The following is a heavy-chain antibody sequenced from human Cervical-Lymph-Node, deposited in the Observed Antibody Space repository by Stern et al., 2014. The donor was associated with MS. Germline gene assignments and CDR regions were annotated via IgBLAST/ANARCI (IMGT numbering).Heavy chain of an antibody. CDR2: ISVYNGKT. J-gene: IGHJ4*02. CDR3: ATSGDGYNDLWSDYLPHFDH. V-gene: IGHV1-18*01. CDR1: GYTFRSHY. Sequence: VQLVQSGAEVKKPGASVTVSCRASGYTFRSHYFTWMRQAPGQGLEWMGWISVYNGKTNFAQNLQGRVTMTTDTSTNTGYMELRSLRSDDTAVYFCATSGDGYNDLWSDYLPHFDHWGQGTLVTVSS. D-gene: IGHD3-3*01.